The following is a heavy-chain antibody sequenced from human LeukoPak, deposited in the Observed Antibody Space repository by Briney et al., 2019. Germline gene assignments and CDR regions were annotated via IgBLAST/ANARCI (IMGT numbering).Heavy chain of an antibody. CDR2: INTNTGNP. Sequence: ASVKVSCKASGYTFTSYAMNWVRQAPGQGLEWMGWINTNTGNPTYAQGFTGRFVFSLGTSVSTAYLQISSLKAEDTAVYYCAREGTPYDFWSGSYYYYYYGMDVWGQGTTVTVSS. V-gene: IGHV7-4-1*02. CDR3: AREGTPYDFWSGSYYYYYYGMDV. J-gene: IGHJ6*02. CDR1: GYTFTSYA. D-gene: IGHD3-3*01.